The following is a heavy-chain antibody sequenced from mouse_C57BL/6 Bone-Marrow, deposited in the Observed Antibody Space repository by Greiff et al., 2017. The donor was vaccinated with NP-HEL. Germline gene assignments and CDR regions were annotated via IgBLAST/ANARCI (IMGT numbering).Heavy chain of an antibody. CDR2: IFPGSGST. CDR3: AREDYGSSWWYFDV. D-gene: IGHD1-1*01. CDR1: GYTFTDYY. J-gene: IGHJ1*03. V-gene: IGHV1-75*01. Sequence: ESGPELVKPGASVKISCKASGYTFTDYYINWVKQRPGQGLEWIGWIFPGSGSTYYNEKFKGKATLTVDKSSSTAYMLLSSLTSEDSAVYFCAREDYGSSWWYFDVWGTGTTVTVSS.